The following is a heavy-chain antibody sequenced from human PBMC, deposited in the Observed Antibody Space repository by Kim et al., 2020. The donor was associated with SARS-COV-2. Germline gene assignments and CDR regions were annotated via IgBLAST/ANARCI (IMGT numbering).Heavy chain of an antibody. CDR3: ARGAGRGGIALEFDY. Sequence: SETLTLTCTVSGGSISSYYWSWIRQPPGKGLEWIGYIYYSGSTNYNPSLKSRVTITVDTSKNQFSLKLSSVTAADTAVDYCARGAGRGGIALEFDYWGQG. V-gene: IGHV4-59*01. CDR2: IYYSGST. CDR1: GGSISSYY. J-gene: IGHJ4*02. D-gene: IGHD6-13*01.